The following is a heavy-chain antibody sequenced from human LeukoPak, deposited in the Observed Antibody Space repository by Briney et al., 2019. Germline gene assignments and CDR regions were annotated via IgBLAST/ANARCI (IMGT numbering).Heavy chain of an antibody. CDR3: ARALLPGYSSSWHQDDYYYGMDV. D-gene: IGHD6-13*01. V-gene: IGHV4-61*01. CDR1: GGSVSSGSYY. Sequence: SETLPLTCTVSGGSVSSGSYYWSWIRQPPGKGLEWIGYIYYSGSTNYNPSLKSRVTISVDTSKNQFSLKLSSVTAADTAVYYCARALLPGYSSSWHQDDYYYGMDVWGKGTTVTVSS. J-gene: IGHJ6*04. CDR2: IYYSGST.